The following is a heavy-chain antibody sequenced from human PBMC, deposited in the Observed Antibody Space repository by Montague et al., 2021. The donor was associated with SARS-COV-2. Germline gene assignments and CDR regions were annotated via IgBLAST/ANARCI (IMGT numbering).Heavy chain of an antibody. J-gene: IGHJ4*02. CDR1: NASITTSNW. CDR3: ARRIRITVFRGVPLTTHSLES. CDR2: IHHSGTL. V-gene: IGHV4/OR15-8*01. D-gene: IGHD3-10*01. Sequence: SETLSLTCTVSNASITTSNWRTWVRQAPGKGLEWVGEIHHSGTLNYNPXXKSRVTISVDTSKNHFSLNLNSVTAADTALYFCARRIRITVFRGVPLTTHSLESWGQGIMVTVSS.